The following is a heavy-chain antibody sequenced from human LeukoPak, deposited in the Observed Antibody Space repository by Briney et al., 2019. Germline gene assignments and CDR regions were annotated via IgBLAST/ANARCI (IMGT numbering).Heavy chain of an antibody. CDR2: IYFGGST. Sequence: SETLSLTCTVSGGSISSSGYYWARIRQAPGEGLEWIGSIYFGGSTHYNPSLKSRITISVDTSKNQFSLKLNSLTAADTAVYFCARLYYYDSSGNYYEINYFDHWGQGTLVTVSS. D-gene: IGHD3-22*01. V-gene: IGHV4-39*01. J-gene: IGHJ4*02. CDR3: ARLYYYDSSGNYYEINYFDH. CDR1: GGSISSSGYY.